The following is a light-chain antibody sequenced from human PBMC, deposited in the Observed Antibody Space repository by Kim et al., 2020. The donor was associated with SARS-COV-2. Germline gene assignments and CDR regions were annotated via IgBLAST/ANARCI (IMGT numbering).Light chain of an antibody. CDR2: QDS. CDR1: KLGDKY. CDR3: QAWDSSTHVV. V-gene: IGLV3-1*01. J-gene: IGLJ2*01. Sequence: SYELTQPPSVSVSPGQTASITCSGDKLGDKYACWYKQKPGQSPVLVIYQDSKRPSGIPERFSGSNSGNKATLTISGTQAMDEDDYYCQAWDSSTHVVFGGGTQLTVL.